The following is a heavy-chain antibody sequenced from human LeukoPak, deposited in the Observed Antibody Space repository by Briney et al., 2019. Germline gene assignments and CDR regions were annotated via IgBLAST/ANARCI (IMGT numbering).Heavy chain of an antibody. CDR1: GGSISSYY. Sequence: SETLSLTCTVSGGSISSYYWSWIRQPPGKRLEWIGYIYYSGSTSYNPSLKSRDTISVDTSKNQISLKLSSVTAADTAVYYCARDLGVMVRAFDIWGQGTMVTVSS. CDR3: ARDLGVMVRAFDI. J-gene: IGHJ3*02. D-gene: IGHD5-18*01. CDR2: IYYSGST. V-gene: IGHV4-59*01.